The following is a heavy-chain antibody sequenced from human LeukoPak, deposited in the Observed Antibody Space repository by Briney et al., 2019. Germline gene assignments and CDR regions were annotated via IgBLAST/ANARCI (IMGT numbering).Heavy chain of an antibody. J-gene: IGHJ4*02. D-gene: IGHD6-6*01. CDR1: GYTFTGYY. V-gene: IGHV1-2*04. CDR3: ARIGSSSGFDY. CDR2: INPNSGGT. Sequence: RASVKVSCTASGYTFTGYYMHWVRQAPGQGLEWMGWINPNSGGTNYAQKFQGWVTMTRDTSISTAYMELSRLRSDDTAVYYCARIGSSSGFDYWGQGTLVTVSS.